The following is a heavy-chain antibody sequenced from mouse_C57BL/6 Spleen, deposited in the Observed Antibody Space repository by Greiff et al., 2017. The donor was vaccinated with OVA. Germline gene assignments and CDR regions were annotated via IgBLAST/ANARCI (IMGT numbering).Heavy chain of an antibody. Sequence: VQLQQPGAELVRPGTSVTLSCKASGYTFTSYWMHWVKQRPGQGLEWIGVIDPSDSYTNYNQKFKGKATLTVDTSSSTAYMQLSSLTSEDSAVYYCARRIFDYWGQGTTLTVSS. CDR3: ARRIFDY. J-gene: IGHJ2*01. CDR1: GYTFTSYW. CDR2: IDPSDSYT. V-gene: IGHV1-59*01.